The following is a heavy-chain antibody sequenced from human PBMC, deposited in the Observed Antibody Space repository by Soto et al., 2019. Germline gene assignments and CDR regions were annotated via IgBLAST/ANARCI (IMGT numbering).Heavy chain of an antibody. D-gene: IGHD1-1*01. V-gene: IGHV4-4*07. J-gene: IGHJ5*02. CDR1: GASISGFY. Sequence: SETLSLTCTVSGASISGFYWSWIRKSAGKGLEWIGRIYATGTTDSNPSLKSRVMMSVATSKKQFSLKLRSVTAADTAVYHCVRDGTKTLRDWFDPWGQGISVTVS. CDR3: VRDGTKTLRDWFDP. CDR2: IYATGTT.